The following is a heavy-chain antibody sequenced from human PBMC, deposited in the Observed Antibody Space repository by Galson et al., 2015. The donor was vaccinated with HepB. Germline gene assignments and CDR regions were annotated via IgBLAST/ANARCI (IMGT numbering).Heavy chain of an antibody. V-gene: IGHV4-39*07. CDR2: IYYSGST. Sequence: ETLSLTCTVSGGSISSSSYYWGWIRQPPGKGLEWIGSIYYSGSTYYNPSLKSRVTISVDTSKNQFSLKLSSVTAADTAVYYCARAHGRDAFDIWGQGTMVTVSS. CDR3: ARAHGRDAFDI. D-gene: IGHD4-17*01. J-gene: IGHJ3*02. CDR1: GGSISSSSYY.